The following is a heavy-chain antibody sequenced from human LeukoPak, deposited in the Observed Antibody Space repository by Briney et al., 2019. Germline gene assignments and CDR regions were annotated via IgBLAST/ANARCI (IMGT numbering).Heavy chain of an antibody. CDR1: GGSISSSSYY. V-gene: IGHV4-39*01. D-gene: IGHD2-8*01. Sequence: SETLSLTCTVSGGSISSSSYYWAWIRQPPGKGLEWIGSIYYSGSTHYNPSLKSRVTISVDTSKNEFSLKLTSVTAADAAVYYCARNNTLMMYPRGGEDKGFDYWGQGTLVTVSS. CDR2: IYYSGST. CDR3: ARNNTLMMYPRGGEDKGFDY. J-gene: IGHJ4*02.